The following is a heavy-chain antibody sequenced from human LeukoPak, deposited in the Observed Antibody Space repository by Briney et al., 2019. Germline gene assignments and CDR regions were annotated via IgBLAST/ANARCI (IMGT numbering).Heavy chain of an antibody. CDR2: INPNSGGT. D-gene: IGHD3-22*01. V-gene: IGHV1-2*02. Sequence: ASVNVSCKASGYTFTGYYMHWVRQAPGQGLEWMGWINPNSGGTNYAQKFQGRVTMTRDTSISTAYMELSRLRSDDTAVYYCARLSYDSSGYYYLGGFDYWGQGTLVTVSS. CDR3: ARLSYDSSGYYYLGGFDY. CDR1: GYTFTGYY. J-gene: IGHJ4*02.